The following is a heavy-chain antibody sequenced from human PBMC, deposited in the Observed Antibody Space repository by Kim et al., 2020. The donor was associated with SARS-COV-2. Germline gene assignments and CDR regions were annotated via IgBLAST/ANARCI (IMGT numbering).Heavy chain of an antibody. CDR1: GFSFSTFW. J-gene: IGHJ4*02. CDR2: INSEGSVT. CDR3: TRDMRE. Sequence: GGSLRLSCAASGFSFSTFWMHWVRQTPGKGPMWVARINSEGSVTNHADSVKGRFTVSRDNAKSMLFLQMNSLRAEDAAVYYCTRDMREWGQGTLVTVSS. D-gene: IGHD2-2*01. V-gene: IGHV3-74*01.